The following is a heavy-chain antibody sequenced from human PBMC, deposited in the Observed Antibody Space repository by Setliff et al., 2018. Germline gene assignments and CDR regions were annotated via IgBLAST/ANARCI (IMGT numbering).Heavy chain of an antibody. D-gene: IGHD1-26*01. CDR2: IYHSGSA. J-gene: IGHJ3*01. CDR3: AREVGTSTSSDAFDV. V-gene: IGHV4-30-4*08. Sequence: LSLPCTVSGDSISSGDYFWSWIRQPPGKGLEWIAYIYHSGSAYYNPSLKSRVTMSVDTSKNQFSLHLTSVTAADTAVYYCAREVGTSTSSDAFDVWGQGMMVTVSS. CDR1: GDSISSGDYF.